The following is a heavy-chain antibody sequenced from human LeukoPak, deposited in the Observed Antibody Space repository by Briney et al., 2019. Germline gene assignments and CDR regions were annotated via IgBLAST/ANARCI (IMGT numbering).Heavy chain of an antibody. J-gene: IGHJ4*02. Sequence: GGSLRLSCAASGFTVSSNYMSWVRQAPGKGLEWVSVIYSGGSTYYADSVKGRFTISRDNSKNTLYLQMNSLRAEDTAVYYCAGCSGGSCYSGCYFDYWGQGTLVTVSS. D-gene: IGHD2-15*01. CDR2: IYSGGST. CDR1: GFTVSSNY. CDR3: AGCSGGSCYSGCYFDY. V-gene: IGHV3-53*01.